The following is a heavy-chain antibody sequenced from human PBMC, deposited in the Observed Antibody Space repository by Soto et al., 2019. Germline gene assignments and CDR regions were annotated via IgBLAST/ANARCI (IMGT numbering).Heavy chain of an antibody. D-gene: IGHD6-19*01. V-gene: IGHV4-34*01. CDR2: INHSGST. Sequence: PSETLYLTCAVYVGSFSGYYWSWIRQPPGKGLEWIGEINHSGSTNYNPSLKSRVTISVDTSKNQFSLKLSSVTAADTAVYYCASLPGIAVAGTRGDSYWGQGTLVTVSS. CDR1: VGSFSGYY. CDR3: ASLPGIAVAGTRGDSY. J-gene: IGHJ4*02.